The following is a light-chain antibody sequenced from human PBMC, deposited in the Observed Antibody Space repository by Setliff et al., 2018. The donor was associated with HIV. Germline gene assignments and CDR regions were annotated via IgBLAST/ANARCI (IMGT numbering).Light chain of an antibody. CDR1: SSNIGSNY. J-gene: IGLJ1*01. V-gene: IGLV1-47*01. Sequence: QSVLTQPPSASGTPGQRVTISCSGSSSNIGSNYVYWYQQLPGTAPKLLIYRNNQRPSGVPDRFSGSKSGTSASLAISGLRSEDEADYFCCSHAGSGTYIFATGTKVT. CDR2: RNN. CDR3: CSHAGSGTYI.